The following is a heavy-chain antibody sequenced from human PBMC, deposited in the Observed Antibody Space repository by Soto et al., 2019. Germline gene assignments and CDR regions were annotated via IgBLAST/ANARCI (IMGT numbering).Heavy chain of an antibody. CDR2: INTGDGNT. J-gene: IGHJ4*02. CDR1: GYSFRNYA. Sequence: GASVKVSCKASGYSFRNYAIQWVRQAPGQGLEWMGWINTGDGNTKYSQKFQGRVTISSDTSATTAYMELSSLGSEDTAIYYCARGSVTLDYWGQGTLATVSS. CDR3: ARGSVTLDY. D-gene: IGHD4-17*01. V-gene: IGHV1-3*04.